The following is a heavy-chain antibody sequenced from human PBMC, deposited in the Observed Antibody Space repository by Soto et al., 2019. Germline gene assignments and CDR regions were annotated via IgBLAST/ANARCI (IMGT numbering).Heavy chain of an antibody. V-gene: IGHV4-28*03. Sequence: SETLSLTCAVSGYSISSSNWWGWIRQPPGKGLEWIGYISHSGSTYYNPSLKSRVIISVDTSKNQFSLSLTSVTAADTAVYYCAREYTYGSNFFDCWGQGALVTVSS. CDR3: AREYTYGSNFFDC. CDR2: ISHSGST. J-gene: IGHJ4*02. CDR1: GYSISSSNW. D-gene: IGHD5-18*01.